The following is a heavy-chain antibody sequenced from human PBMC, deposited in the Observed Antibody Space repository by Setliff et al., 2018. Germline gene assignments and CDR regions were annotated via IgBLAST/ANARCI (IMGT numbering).Heavy chain of an antibody. CDR3: ARSGFYDSSGYYLDY. V-gene: IGHV3-30*02. CDR2: IRYDGSNK. CDR1: GFTFSSYG. D-gene: IGHD3-22*01. J-gene: IGHJ4*02. Sequence: GGSLRLSCAASGFTFSSYGMHWVRQAPGKGLEWVAFIRYDGSNKYYADSVKGRFTISRDNSKNTLYLQMNSLRAEDTAVYYCARSGFYDSSGYYLDYWGQGTLVTVSS.